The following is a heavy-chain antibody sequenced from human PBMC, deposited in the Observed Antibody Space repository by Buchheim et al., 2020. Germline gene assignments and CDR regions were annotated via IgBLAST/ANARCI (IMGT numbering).Heavy chain of an antibody. CDR2: INYRGNT. V-gene: IGHV4-31*03. D-gene: IGHD3-22*01. Sequence: QVQLQESGPGLLKPSQTLSLTCTVSGDSIGRGSYYWTWIRQHPGKGLEWIGYINYRGNTYYNPSLRSRLTISKDTSNNQFSLWLNSVTDADTALYYCARGQKDQFYYDSRGFSGYYFDRWGQGAL. CDR1: GDSIGRGSYY. CDR3: ARGQKDQFYYDSRGFSGYYFDR. J-gene: IGHJ5*02.